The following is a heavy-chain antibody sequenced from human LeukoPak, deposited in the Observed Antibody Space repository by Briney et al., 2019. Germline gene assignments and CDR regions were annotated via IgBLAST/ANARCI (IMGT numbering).Heavy chain of an antibody. CDR2: ISDYNGNT. D-gene: IGHD4-17*01. J-gene: IGHJ3*02. Sequence: ASVKVSCKASGYTFTGYGISWVRQAPGQGLEWMGWISDYNGNTNYAQKLQGRVTMTTDTSTSTAYMELRSLRSDDTAVYYCARVGWYGDYPMVGAFDIWGQGTMVTVSS. CDR1: GYTFTGYG. V-gene: IGHV1-18*01. CDR3: ARVGWYGDYPMVGAFDI.